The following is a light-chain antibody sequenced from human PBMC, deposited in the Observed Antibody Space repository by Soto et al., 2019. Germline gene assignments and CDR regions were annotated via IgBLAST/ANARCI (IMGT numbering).Light chain of an antibody. CDR3: MQALQTPVH. Sequence: DLVMTQSPLSLSVTPGEPASISCRSSQSLLHSNGYTYLDWYLQKPGQSPQLLIYVASSRASGVPDSFSASGSGTDFTLTISRVEAEDVGVYYCMQALQTPVHFGQGTKLEI. V-gene: IGKV2-28*01. CDR2: VAS. J-gene: IGKJ2*01. CDR1: QSLLHSNGYTY.